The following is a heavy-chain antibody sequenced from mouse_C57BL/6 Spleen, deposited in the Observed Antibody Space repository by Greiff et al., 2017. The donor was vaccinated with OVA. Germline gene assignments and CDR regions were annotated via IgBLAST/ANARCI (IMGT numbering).Heavy chain of an antibody. CDR3: ARECLLTGSWNYAMDY. CDR1: GFTFSSYG. Sequence: EVQGVESGGDLVKPGGSLKLSCAASGFTFSSYGMSWVRQTPDKRLEWVATISSGGSYTYYPDSVKGRFTISRDNAKNTLYLQMSSLKSEDTAMYYCARECLLTGSWNYAMDYWGQGTSVTVSS. V-gene: IGHV5-6*01. CDR2: ISSGGSYT. J-gene: IGHJ4*01. D-gene: IGHD4-1*01.